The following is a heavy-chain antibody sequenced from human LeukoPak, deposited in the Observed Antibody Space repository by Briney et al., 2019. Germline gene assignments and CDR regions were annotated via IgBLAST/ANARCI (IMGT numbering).Heavy chain of an antibody. V-gene: IGHV3-33*01. CDR1: GFTFSSYG. D-gene: IGHD3-10*01. CDR3: SRDFWRFGLDF. CDR2: IWYDGSNK. Sequence: GGSLRLSCAASGFTFSSYGMHWVRQAPGKGLEWVAVIWYDGSNKYYADSVKGRFTISRDNSKNTLYLQMNSLRAEDTAVYYCSRDFWRFGLDFWGQGTPVTVSS. J-gene: IGHJ4*02.